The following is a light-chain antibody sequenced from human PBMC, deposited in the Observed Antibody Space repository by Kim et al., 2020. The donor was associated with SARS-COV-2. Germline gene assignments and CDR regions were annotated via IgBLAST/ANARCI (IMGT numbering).Light chain of an antibody. V-gene: IGKV4-1*01. CDR2: WAS. Sequence: DIVMTQSPDSLAVSLGERATINCKSSQSVLYSSNNKNYLAWYQQKPGQPPKLLIYWASTRESGVPARFSGSGSGTDFTLTISSLQAEDVAVYYCQQYYTTPSYTFGQGTKLEI. J-gene: IGKJ2*01. CDR3: QQYYTTPSYT. CDR1: QSVLYSSNNKNY.